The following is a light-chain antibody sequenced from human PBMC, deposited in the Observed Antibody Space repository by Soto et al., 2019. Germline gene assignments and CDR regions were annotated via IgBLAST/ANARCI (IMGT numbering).Light chain of an antibody. V-gene: IGLV2-14*01. J-gene: IGLJ1*01. CDR2: EVN. CDR1: SSDIGAYDY. Sequence: QSALTQPASLSGSPGQSITISCTGTSSDIGAYDYVSWFQQHPGKAPKLMISEVNNRPSGVSNRFSGSKSGNTAYLTISGLQVEDEAEYFCFSFTNTSNHVLGNGTKATVL. CDR3: FSFTNTSNHV.